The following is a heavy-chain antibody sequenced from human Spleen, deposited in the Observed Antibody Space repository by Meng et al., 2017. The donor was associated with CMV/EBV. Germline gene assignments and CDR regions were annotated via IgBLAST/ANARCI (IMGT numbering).Heavy chain of an antibody. Sequence: GGSLRLSCAASGFTFSSYAMHWVRQAPGKGLEWVAVISYDGSNKYYADSVKGRFTISRDNSKNTLYLQMNSLRAEDTAVYYCARDAELYSSSWYWYYYYGMDVWGQGTTVTVSS. CDR3: ARDAELYSSSWYWYYYYGMDV. D-gene: IGHD6-13*01. V-gene: IGHV3-30*04. J-gene: IGHJ6*02. CDR1: GFTFSSYA. CDR2: ISYDGSNK.